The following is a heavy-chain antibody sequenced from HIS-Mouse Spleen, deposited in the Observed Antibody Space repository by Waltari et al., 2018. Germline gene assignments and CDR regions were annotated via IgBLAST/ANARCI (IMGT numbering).Heavy chain of an antibody. V-gene: IGHV4-30-4*01. D-gene: IGHD4-17*01. Sequence: HVQLQESGPGLVKPSQTLSLTCTVSGGSISSGDYYWRWIRQPPGKGLEWIGYIYYRGGTYYNPSLKRRVTISVDTSKTQCSLKLSSVTAADTAVYYCARARLRCRFDYWGQGTLVTVSS. CDR1: GGSISSGDYY. CDR2: IYYRGGT. CDR3: ARARLRCRFDY. J-gene: IGHJ4*02.